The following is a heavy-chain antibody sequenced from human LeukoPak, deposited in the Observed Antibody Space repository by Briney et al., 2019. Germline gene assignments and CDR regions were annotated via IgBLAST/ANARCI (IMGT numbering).Heavy chain of an antibody. CDR3: ARPGWVRLAFDI. CDR2: IYYSGST. V-gene: IGHV4-59*01. Sequence: SETLSLTCTVSGGSISSYYWSWIRQPPGKGLEWIGYIYYSGSTNYNPSLKSRVTISVDTSKNQFSLKLSSVTAADTAVYYCARPGWVRLAFDIWGQGTMVTVSS. CDR1: GGSISSYY. D-gene: IGHD1-1*01. J-gene: IGHJ3*02.